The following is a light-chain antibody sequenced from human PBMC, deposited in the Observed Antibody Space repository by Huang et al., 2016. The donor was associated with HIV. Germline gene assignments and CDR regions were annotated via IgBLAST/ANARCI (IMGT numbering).Light chain of an antibody. V-gene: IGKV1-5*03. Sequence: DIQMTQSPSTLSASVGDRVTIPCRASQSISSWLAWYQHKPGKAPKVLMYAASILETGGPSRFSGSGSGTEFTLNISSLQPDDFATYFCQQYNSYPYTFGQGTKLQIK. CDR1: QSISSW. J-gene: IGKJ2*01. CDR2: AAS. CDR3: QQYNSYPYT.